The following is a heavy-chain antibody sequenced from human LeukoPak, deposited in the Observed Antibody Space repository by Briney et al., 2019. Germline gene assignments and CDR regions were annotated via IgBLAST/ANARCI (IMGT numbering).Heavy chain of an antibody. V-gene: IGHV1-2*02. CDR2: INPNSGGT. CDR1: GYTFTGYY. J-gene: IGHJ5*02. D-gene: IGHD3-10*01. CDR3: ARGLVRNWFDP. Sequence: ASVKVSCKASGYTFTGYYMHWVRQAPGQGLEWMGWINPNSGGTNYAQKFQGRVTMTRDTTTSTVYMELSSLRSEDTAVYYCARGLVRNWFDPWGQGTLVTVSS.